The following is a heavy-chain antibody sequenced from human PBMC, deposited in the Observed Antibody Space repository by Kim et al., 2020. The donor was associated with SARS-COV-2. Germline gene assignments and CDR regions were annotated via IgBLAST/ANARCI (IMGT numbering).Heavy chain of an antibody. CDR2: IYYSGST. V-gene: IGHV4-39*01. CDR3: ARATNFYVWGSYRHHAFDI. J-gene: IGHJ3*02. CDR1: GGSISSSSYY. D-gene: IGHD3-16*02. Sequence: SETLSLTCTVSGGSISSSSYYWGWIRQPPGKGLEWIGSIYYSGSTYYNPSLKSRVTISVDTSKNQFSLKLSSVTAADTAVYYCARATNFYVWGSYRHHAFDIWGQGTMVTVSS.